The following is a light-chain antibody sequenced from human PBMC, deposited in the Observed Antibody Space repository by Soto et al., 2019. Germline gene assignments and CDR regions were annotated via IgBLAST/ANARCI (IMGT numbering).Light chain of an antibody. CDR3: NSYTSTNTLHVL. J-gene: IGLJ2*01. Sequence: QSALTQRASVSGSPGQSITISCTGTSSDVGGYNYVSWYQQRPGKAPKLMIYDVSDRPSGVSSRFSGSKSGNTASLSISGLQAEDEADYYCNSYTSTNTLHVLFGGGTKLTVL. CDR2: DVS. V-gene: IGLV2-14*01. CDR1: SSDVGGYNY.